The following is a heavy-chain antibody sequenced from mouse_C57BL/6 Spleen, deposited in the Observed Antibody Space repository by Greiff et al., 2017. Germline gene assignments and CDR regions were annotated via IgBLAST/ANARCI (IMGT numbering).Heavy chain of an antibody. Sequence: VQLQQSGPELVKPGASVKISCKASGYAFSSSWMNWVKQRPGKGLEWIGRIYPGDGDTNYNGKFKGKATLTADKSSSTAYMQLSSLTSEDSAVYFCARGGEYYGSSYYFDYWGKGTTLTVAS. D-gene: IGHD1-1*01. V-gene: IGHV1-82*01. J-gene: IGHJ2*01. CDR2: IYPGDGDT. CDR1: GYAFSSSW. CDR3: ARGGEYYGSSYYFDY.